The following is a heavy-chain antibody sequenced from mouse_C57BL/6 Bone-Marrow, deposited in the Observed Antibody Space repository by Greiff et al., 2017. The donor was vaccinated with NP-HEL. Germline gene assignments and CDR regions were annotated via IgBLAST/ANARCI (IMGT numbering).Heavy chain of an antibody. D-gene: IGHD1-1*01. J-gene: IGHJ1*03. CDR1: GFTFSSYA. CDR2: ISSGGDYI. V-gene: IGHV5-9-1*02. CDR3: TRGGSSDWYFDV. Sequence: EVMLVESGEGLVRPGGSLKLSCAASGFTFSSYAMSWVRQTPEKRLEWVAYISSGGDYIYYADTVKGRFTISRDNARNTLYLQMSSLKSEDTAMYYCTRGGSSDWYFDVWGTGTTVTVSS.